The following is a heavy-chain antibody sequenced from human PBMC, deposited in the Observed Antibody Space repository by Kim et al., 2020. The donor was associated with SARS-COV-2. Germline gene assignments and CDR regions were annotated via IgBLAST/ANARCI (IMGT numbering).Heavy chain of an antibody. J-gene: IGHJ4*02. V-gene: IGHV3-48*02. CDR2: I. Sequence: IYYAAYVKCRFTISRDKAKNSLYLQMNRLRDEDTAVYYCARVSVVITGGDYWGQGTLVTVSS. CDR3: ARVSVVITGGDY. D-gene: IGHD3-22*01.